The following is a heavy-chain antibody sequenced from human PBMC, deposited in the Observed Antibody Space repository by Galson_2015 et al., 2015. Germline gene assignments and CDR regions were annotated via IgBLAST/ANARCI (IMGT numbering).Heavy chain of an antibody. V-gene: IGHV1-18*04. CDR1: GYTFSYYG. CDR2: IIAYNGHI. CDR3: VRDWDV. J-gene: IGHJ6*02. Sequence: SVKVSCKASGYTFSYYGISWVRQAPGQGLEWMGWIIAYNGHISYAQKFQGRVTMTRDTSSTTAYMDISGLKLDDTAMYYCVRDWDVWGQGTTVIVSS.